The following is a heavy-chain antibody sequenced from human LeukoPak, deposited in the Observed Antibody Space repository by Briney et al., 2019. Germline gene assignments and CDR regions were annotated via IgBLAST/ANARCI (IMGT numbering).Heavy chain of an antibody. CDR3: TRRDCSGGSCYLDY. J-gene: IGHJ4*02. V-gene: IGHV3-73*01. D-gene: IGHD2-15*01. CDR1: GFTFSGSA. CDR2: IRSKANSYAT. Sequence: GGSLRLSCAASGFTFSGSAMHWVRQASGKGLEWVGRIRSKANSYATAYAAPVKGRFTISRDDSKNTAYLQMNSLKTEDTAVYYCTRRDCSGGSCYLDYWGQGTLVTVSS.